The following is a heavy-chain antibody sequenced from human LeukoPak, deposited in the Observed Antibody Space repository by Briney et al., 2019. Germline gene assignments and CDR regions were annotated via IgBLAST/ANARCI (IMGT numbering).Heavy chain of an antibody. V-gene: IGHV4-59*01. CDR1: GGSISSYY. D-gene: IGHD1-26*01. CDR2: IYYSGST. CDR3: VSGSLIGLFDY. J-gene: IGHJ4*02. Sequence: SETLSLTCTVSGGSISSYYWSWIRQPPGKGLEWIGYIYYSGSTNYNPSLKTPVTISVDTSKNQFSLTLSSVTAADTAVYYCVSGSLIGLFDYWGQGTLVTVSS.